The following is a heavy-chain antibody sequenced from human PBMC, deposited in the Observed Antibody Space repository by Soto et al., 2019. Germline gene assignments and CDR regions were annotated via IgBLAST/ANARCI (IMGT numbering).Heavy chain of an antibody. Sequence: GGSLRLSCAASGFTFSDHYMDWVRQAPGKGLEWVGRTRNKANSYTTEYAASVKGRFTIPRDDSKNSLYLQMNSLKTEDTAVYYCARDAPTSYGDYDGAFDIWGQGTMVTVSS. J-gene: IGHJ3*02. D-gene: IGHD4-17*01. CDR3: ARDAPTSYGDYDGAFDI. V-gene: IGHV3-72*01. CDR1: GFTFSDHY. CDR2: TRNKANSYTT.